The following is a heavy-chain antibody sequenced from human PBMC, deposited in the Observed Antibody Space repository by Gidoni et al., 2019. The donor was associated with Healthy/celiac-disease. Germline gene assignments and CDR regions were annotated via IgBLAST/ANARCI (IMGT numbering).Heavy chain of an antibody. D-gene: IGHD3-3*01. CDR1: GFTFSSYS. J-gene: IGHJ4*02. CDR3: ARDGGAKSYYDFWSGYYSQGYFDY. CDR2: ISSSSSYI. Sequence: EVQLVESGGGLVKPGGSLRLSCAASGFTFSSYSMNWVRQAPGKGLEWVSSISSSSSYIYYADSVKCRFTISRDNAKNSLYLQMNSLRAEDTAVYYCARDGGAKSYYDFWSGYYSQGYFDYWGQGTLVTVSS. V-gene: IGHV3-21*01.